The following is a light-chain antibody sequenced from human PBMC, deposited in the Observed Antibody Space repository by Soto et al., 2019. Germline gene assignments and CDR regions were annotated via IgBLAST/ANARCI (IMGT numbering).Light chain of an antibody. Sequence: AFQMTQSPPSLSPSVGARVTITSRASQGIRTKLSWYQQKPGKAPNLLIYSASTVQTGVPSRFSGSGSGTDFTLTISSLQPEDFATYYCLQDYNYPRTFGGGTKVEIK. CDR3: LQDYNYPRT. V-gene: IGKV1-6*01. CDR2: SAS. J-gene: IGKJ4*01. CDR1: QGIRTK.